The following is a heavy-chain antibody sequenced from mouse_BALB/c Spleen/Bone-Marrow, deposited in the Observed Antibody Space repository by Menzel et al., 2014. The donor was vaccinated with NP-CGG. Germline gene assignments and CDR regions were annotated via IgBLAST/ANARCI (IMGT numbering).Heavy chain of an antibody. V-gene: IGHV1S81*02. CDR3: ARKGADYEDY. J-gene: IGHJ2*01. CDR2: INPSNGRT. CDR1: GYTFTSYW. D-gene: IGHD2-4*01. Sequence: QVQLQQSGAELVKPGASVKLSCKASGYTFTSYWMHWVKQRPGQGLEWIGEINPSNGRTNYNEKFKTKATLTVDESSNTAYMQLSRLTSEDSAVYYCARKGADYEDYWGQGTTLTVSS.